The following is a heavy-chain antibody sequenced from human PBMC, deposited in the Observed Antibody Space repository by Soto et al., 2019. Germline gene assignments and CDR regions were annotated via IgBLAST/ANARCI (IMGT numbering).Heavy chain of an antibody. CDR2: IYYSGST. CDR3: ARDRPSYDFWSGYNDAFDI. J-gene: IGHJ3*02. V-gene: IGHV4-31*03. D-gene: IGHD3-3*01. Sequence: PSETLSLTCTVSGGSISSGGYYWIWIRQHPGKGLEWIGYIYYSGSTYYNPSLKSRVTISVDTSKNQFSLKLSSVTAADTAVYYCARDRPSYDFWSGYNDAFDIWGQGTMVTVSS. CDR1: GGSISSGGYY.